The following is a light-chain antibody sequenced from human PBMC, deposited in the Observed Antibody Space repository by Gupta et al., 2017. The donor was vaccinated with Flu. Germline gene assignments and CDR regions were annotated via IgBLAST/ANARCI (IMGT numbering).Light chain of an antibody. V-gene: IGKV3-20*01. CDR1: QSLRNNY. CDR3: QQYGNIPLT. CDR2: GIS. Sequence: EIVLTQSPGTLSLSPGERATLSCRASQSLRNNYLAWYQQKPGQAPRLLIYGISNRATGIPDRFSGSGSGTDLTLTISRLEPEDFAVYYCQQYGNIPLTFGGGTKVEIK. J-gene: IGKJ4*01.